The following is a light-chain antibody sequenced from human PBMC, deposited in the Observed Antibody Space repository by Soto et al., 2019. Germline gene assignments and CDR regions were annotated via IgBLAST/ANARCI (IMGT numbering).Light chain of an antibody. CDR2: EVS. CDR1: SSDVGGYNY. V-gene: IGLV2-14*01. Sequence: QSALTQPASVSGSPGQSITISCTGSSSDVGGYNYVSWYQQHPGKVPKLKIYEVSNRPSGVSNRFSGSKSGNTASLTISGLQAEDEGDYYCSSYTSSSAPHVVFGGGTKVTVL. J-gene: IGLJ2*01. CDR3: SSYTSSSAPHVV.